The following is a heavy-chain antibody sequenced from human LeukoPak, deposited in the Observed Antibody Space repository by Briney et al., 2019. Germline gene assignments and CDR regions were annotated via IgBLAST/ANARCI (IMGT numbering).Heavy chain of an antibody. V-gene: IGHV3-21*01. Sequence: GGSLRLSCAASGFTVSSNYMSWVRQAPGKGLEWVPSISSSSSYIYYADSVKGRFTISRDNAKNSLYLQMNSLRAEDTAVYYCARELYCSGGSCHSEPFDYWGQGTLVTVSS. D-gene: IGHD2-15*01. CDR1: GFTVSSNY. CDR2: ISSSSSYI. CDR3: ARELYCSGGSCHSEPFDY. J-gene: IGHJ4*02.